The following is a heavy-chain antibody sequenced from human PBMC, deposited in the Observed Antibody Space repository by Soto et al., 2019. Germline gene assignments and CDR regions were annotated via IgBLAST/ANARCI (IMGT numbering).Heavy chain of an antibody. D-gene: IGHD1-26*01. CDR1: GYSFTTYW. CDR3: ARRDSGSYLFDY. J-gene: IGHJ4*02. V-gene: IGHV5-10-1*01. CDR2: IDPSDSYT. Sequence: GESLKISCKGSGYSFTTYWISSVRQMPGKGLEWMGRIDPSDSYTNYSPSFQGHVTISADKSTSTAYLQWSSLKASDTAIYYCARRDSGSYLFDYWGQGTLVTVSS.